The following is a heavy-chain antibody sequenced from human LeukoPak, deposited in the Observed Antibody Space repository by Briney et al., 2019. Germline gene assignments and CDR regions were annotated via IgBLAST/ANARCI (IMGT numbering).Heavy chain of an antibody. Sequence: SVKVSCKASGGTFSSYAISWVRQAPGQGLEWMGGIIPIFGTANYAQKFQSRVMITADESTSTAYMELSSLRSENTAVYYCVGGEQITFDYWGQGTLVTVSS. CDR3: VGGEQITFDY. V-gene: IGHV1-69*13. J-gene: IGHJ4*02. CDR2: IIPIFGTA. CDR1: GGTFSSYA. D-gene: IGHD1-26*01.